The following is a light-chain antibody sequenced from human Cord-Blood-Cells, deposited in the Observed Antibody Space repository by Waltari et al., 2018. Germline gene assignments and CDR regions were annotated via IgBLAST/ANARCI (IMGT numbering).Light chain of an antibody. CDR3: QQRSNWPPRT. CDR2: DAS. J-gene: IGKJ3*01. CDR1: QSVSSY. Sequence: EIVLTQSPATLSLSPGERATLSCRASQSVSSYLAWYQQKPGQAPRLLIYDASNRVTGIPARFSGSGSGTDFTLTISSLEPEDFAVYYCQQRSNWPPRTFGPGTKVDIK. V-gene: IGKV3-11*01.